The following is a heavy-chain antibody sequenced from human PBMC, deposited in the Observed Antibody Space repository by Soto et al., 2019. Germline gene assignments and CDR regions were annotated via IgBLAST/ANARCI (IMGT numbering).Heavy chain of an antibody. Sequence: SVKVSCKASGGTFSSYAISWVRQAPGQGLEWMGGIIPIFGTANYAQKFQGRVTITADESTSAAYMELSSLRSEDTAVYYCARGARELLHTYYYYGMDVWGQGTTVTVSS. CDR2: IIPIFGTA. J-gene: IGHJ6*02. D-gene: IGHD3-10*01. V-gene: IGHV1-69*13. CDR3: ARGARELLHTYYYYGMDV. CDR1: GGTFSSYA.